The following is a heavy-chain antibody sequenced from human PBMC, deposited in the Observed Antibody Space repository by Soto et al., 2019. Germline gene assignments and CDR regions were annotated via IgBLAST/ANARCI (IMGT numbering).Heavy chain of an antibody. Sequence: SETLSLTCTVSSDSISSYYWSWIRQPPGKRLEWIGYISYSGSTDYNPSPKSRVTISGDTSKNQFSLKVSSVTAADTAVYYCARGTSWQLPFDYWGQGTLVTVSS. CDR2: ISYSGST. D-gene: IGHD6-13*01. CDR3: ARGTSWQLPFDY. J-gene: IGHJ4*02. V-gene: IGHV4-59*01. CDR1: SDSISSYY.